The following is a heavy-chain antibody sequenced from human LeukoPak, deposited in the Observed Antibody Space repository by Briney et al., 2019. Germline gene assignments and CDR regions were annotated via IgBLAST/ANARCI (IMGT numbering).Heavy chain of an antibody. D-gene: IGHD3-10*01. V-gene: IGHV3-7*01. CDR3: ARVGWFGELSDVDY. Sequence: GGSLRLSCAASGFSFSNYWMNWVRQAPGKGLEWVANIKQDGSEKYYVDSVKGRFTISRDNAKNTLYLQMNSLRAEDTAVYYCARVGWFGELSDVDYWGQGTLVTVSS. CDR2: IKQDGSEK. J-gene: IGHJ4*02. CDR1: GFSFSNYW.